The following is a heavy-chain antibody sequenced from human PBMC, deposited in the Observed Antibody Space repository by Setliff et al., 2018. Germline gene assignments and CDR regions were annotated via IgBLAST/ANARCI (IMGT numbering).Heavy chain of an antibody. CDR1: GGSFSGYY. D-gene: IGHD3-22*01. J-gene: IGHJ5*02. CDR2: INHSGST. V-gene: IGHV4-34*01. CDR3: ARGKNGSRQLVVLGWFDP. Sequence: SETLSLTCAVYGGSFSGYYWSWIRQPPGKGLEWIGEINHSGSTNYNPSLKSRVTISVDTSKNQFSLKLSFVTAADTAVYYCARGKNGSRQLVVLGWFDPWDQGTLVTVSS.